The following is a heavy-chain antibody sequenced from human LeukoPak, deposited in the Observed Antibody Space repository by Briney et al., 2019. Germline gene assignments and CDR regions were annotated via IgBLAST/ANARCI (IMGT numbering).Heavy chain of an antibody. CDR1: GFTFSSYW. CDR3: ATSRTFDY. V-gene: IGHV3-74*01. CDR2: INSDGSST. Sequence: GGSLRLSCAASGFTFSSYWMHWVRQAPGKGLVWVSHINSDGSSTSYADSVKGRFTISRDNAKNTVYLQMNSLRAEDTAVYYCATSRTFDYWGQGTLVTVSS. J-gene: IGHJ4*02. D-gene: IGHD2-8*01.